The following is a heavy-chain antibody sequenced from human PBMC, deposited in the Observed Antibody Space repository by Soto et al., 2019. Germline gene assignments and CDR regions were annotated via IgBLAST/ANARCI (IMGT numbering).Heavy chain of an antibody. D-gene: IGHD5-18*01. J-gene: IGHJ4*02. CDR1: GYTFTGYY. CDR3: ARGQVQLWLHSLGY. CDR2: INPNSGGT. V-gene: IGHV1-2*04. Sequence: SVKVSCKASGYTFTGYYMHWVRQAPGQGLEWMGWINPNSGGTNYAQKFQGWVTMTRDTSISTASMELSRLRSDDTAVYYCARGQVQLWLHSLGYWGQGSLVTVSS.